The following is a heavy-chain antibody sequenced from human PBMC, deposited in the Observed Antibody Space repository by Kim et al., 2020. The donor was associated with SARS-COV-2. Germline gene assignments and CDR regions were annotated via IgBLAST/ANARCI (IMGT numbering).Heavy chain of an antibody. CDR2: INDSGRT. CDR1: GGSFSGYQ. J-gene: IGHJ4*02. V-gene: IGHV4-34*01. CDR3: ARGVPGY. Sequence: SETLSLTCAVYGGSFSGYQWSWIRQSPGKGLEWIGQINDSGRTNYNPSLKSLVTISVDTSKNQFSLKLTSVTAADTAVYYCARGVPGYWGQGTLVTVSS.